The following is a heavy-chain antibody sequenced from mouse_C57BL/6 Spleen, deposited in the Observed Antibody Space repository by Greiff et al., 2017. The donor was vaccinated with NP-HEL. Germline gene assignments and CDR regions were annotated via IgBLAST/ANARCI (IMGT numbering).Heavy chain of an antibody. D-gene: IGHD2-3*01. CDR2: IRNKANGYTT. CDR1: GFTFTDYY. J-gene: IGHJ1*03. CDR3: ARSIYDGYYWYFDV. Sequence: EVQVVESGGGLVQPGGSLSLSCAASGFTFTDYYMSWVRQPPGKALEWLGFIRNKANGYTTEYSASVKGRFTISRDNSQSILYLQMNALRAEDSATYYCARSIYDGYYWYFDVWGTGTTVTVSS. V-gene: IGHV7-3*01.